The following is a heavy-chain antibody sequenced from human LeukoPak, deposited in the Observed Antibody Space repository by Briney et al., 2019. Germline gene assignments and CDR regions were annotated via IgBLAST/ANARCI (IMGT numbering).Heavy chain of an antibody. V-gene: IGHV3-30*03. CDR2: ISFDGSKK. J-gene: IGHJ4*02. CDR3: ARNLLSKSSWGVFDH. Sequence: GGSLRLSCAASGFAFSSHDIHWVRQAPGKGLEWVGIISFDGSKKYYADSVKGRFTISRDNSKDTLHLQMNSLRAEDTAVYYCARNLLSKSSWGVFDHWGQGALVTVSS. D-gene: IGHD6-13*01. CDR1: GFAFSSHD.